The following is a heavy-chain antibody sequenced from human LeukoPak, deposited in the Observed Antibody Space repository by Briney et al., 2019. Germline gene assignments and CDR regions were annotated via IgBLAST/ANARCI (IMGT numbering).Heavy chain of an antibody. CDR1: GFTFSSYA. J-gene: IGHJ4*02. CDR3: ARDPYYYGSGSYYHY. Sequence: GRSLRLSCAASGFTFSSYAMHWVRQAPGKGLEWVAVISYDGSNKYYADSVKGRFTISRDNSKNTLYLQMNSLRAEDTAVYYCARDPYYYGSGSYYHYWGQGTLVTVSS. CDR2: ISYDGSNK. V-gene: IGHV3-30-3*01. D-gene: IGHD3-10*01.